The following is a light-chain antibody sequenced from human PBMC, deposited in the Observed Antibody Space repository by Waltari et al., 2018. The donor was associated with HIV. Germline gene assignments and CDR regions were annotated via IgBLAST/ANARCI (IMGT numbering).Light chain of an antibody. J-gene: IGKJ1*01. CDR3: QQHFSTPWT. V-gene: IGKV4-1*01. Sequence: DIVMTQSPDSLAVSVGERATINCKSSQNILDISNNKNYLTWYQQKPGQSPKLLIYWASTRESGGPDRFRGSGSGTDFTLTISSLQAEDVAVYYCQQHFSTPWTFGQGTKVGIK. CDR2: WAS. CDR1: QNILDISNNKNY.